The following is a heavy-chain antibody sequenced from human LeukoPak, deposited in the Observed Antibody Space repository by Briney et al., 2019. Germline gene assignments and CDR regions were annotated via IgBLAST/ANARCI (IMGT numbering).Heavy chain of an antibody. CDR2: IYSGGST. V-gene: IGHV3-53*01. CDR1: GFTVSSNY. Sequence: PGGSLRLSCAASGFTVSSNYMSWVRQAPGKGLEWVSVIYSGGSTYYADSVKGRFTISRDNSKNTLYLQMNSLRAEDTAVYYCAREVVRGVINGMDVWGQGTKVTVSS. CDR3: AREVVRGVINGMDV. J-gene: IGHJ6*02. D-gene: IGHD3-10*02.